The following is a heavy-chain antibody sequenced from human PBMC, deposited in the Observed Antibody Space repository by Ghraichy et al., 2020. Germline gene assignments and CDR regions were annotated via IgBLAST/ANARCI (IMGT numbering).Heavy chain of an antibody. CDR2: IYWDDDK. CDR1: GFSLSTSGVG. CDR3: AHRGTITMVQGVITFGTLDNWFDP. V-gene: IGHV2-5*02. Sequence: SGPTLVKPTQTLTLTCTFSGFSLSTSGVGVGWIRQPPGKALEWLALIYWDDDKRYSPSLKSRLTITKDTSKNQVVLTMTNMDPVDTATYYCAHRGTITMVQGVITFGTLDNWFDPWGQGTLVTVSS. J-gene: IGHJ5*02. D-gene: IGHD3-10*01.